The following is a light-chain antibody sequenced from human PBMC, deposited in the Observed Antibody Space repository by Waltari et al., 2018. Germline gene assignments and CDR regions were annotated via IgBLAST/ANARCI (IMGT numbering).Light chain of an antibody. CDR3: SSYTSRGTLV. CDR2: EVY. CDR1: SSYVGGYNF. J-gene: IGLJ2*01. Sequence: QSALTQPASVSGSPGQSITISCTGTSSYVGGYNFVSWYQQDPAKAPTLIIYEVYNRPSGVSNRFSGSKSGNRASLTISGLQTEDEADYYCSSYTSRGTLVFGGGTKLTVL. V-gene: IGLV2-14*01.